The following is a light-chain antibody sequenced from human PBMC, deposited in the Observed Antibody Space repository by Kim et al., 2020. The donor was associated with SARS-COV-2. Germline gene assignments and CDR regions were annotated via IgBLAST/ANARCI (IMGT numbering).Light chain of an antibody. CDR2: GAS. Sequence: SPGQGAHLSCRASESVSGGNLAWYQQKPGQAPRLLIYGASSRATGIPDRFSGGGSGTDFTLTISRLETEDFAVYHCQQYAALPYTFGQGTKVDIK. V-gene: IGKV3-20*01. CDR1: ESVSGGN. J-gene: IGKJ2*01. CDR3: QQYAALPYT.